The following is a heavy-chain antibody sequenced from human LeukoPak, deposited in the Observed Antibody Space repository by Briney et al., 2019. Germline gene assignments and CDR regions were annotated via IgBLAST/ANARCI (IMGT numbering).Heavy chain of an antibody. J-gene: IGHJ5*02. CDR1: GYTFTSYY. CDR3: ARDLATDGFDP. V-gene: IGHV1-46*01. Sequence: GASVKVSCKASGYTFTSYYMHWVRQAPGQGLEWMGIINPSGGSTSYAQKFQGRVTMTRDTYTSTVYMEVSSLRCEDAAVYYCARDLATDGFDPWGQGTLVTVSS. CDR2: INPSGGST.